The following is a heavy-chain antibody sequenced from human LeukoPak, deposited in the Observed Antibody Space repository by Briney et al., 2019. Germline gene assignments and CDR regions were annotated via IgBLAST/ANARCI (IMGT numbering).Heavy chain of an antibody. CDR3: ATGVRVGPTDNWFDP. J-gene: IGHJ5*02. Sequence: SETLSLTCSVSGVSISDSSYSWGWIRQPPGEGLEWIGTIYNSGSTYYTPSLKSRGTISVDTSKNQFFLKLTSVTAADTAVYYCATGVRVGPTDNWFDPWGQGTLVPVSS. V-gene: IGHV4-39*01. CDR2: IYNSGST. CDR1: GVSISDSSYS. D-gene: IGHD1-26*01.